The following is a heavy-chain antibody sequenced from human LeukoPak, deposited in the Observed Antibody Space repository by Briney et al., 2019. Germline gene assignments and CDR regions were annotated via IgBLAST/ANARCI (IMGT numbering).Heavy chain of an antibody. CDR3: TREPMYSGSWYVDY. Sequence: GGSLRLSCAASGFTFSDYYMSWIRQAPGKGLEWVSYISSSGSTIYYADSVKGRFTISRDNAKNSLDLQMNSLRADDTALYYCTREPMYSGSWYVDYWGQGALVTVSS. V-gene: IGHV3-11*01. CDR1: GFTFSDYY. D-gene: IGHD6-13*01. CDR2: ISSSGSTI. J-gene: IGHJ4*02.